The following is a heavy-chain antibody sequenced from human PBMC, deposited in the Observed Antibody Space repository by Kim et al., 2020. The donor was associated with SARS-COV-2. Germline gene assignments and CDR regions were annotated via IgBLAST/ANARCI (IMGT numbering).Heavy chain of an antibody. V-gene: IGHV3-66*02. J-gene: IGHJ4*02. CDR1: GLSVSTNY. D-gene: IGHD5-12*01. CDR2: IYTDDST. Sequence: GGSLRLSCAASGLSVSTNYMSWVRQGPQKRLEWVSNIYTDDSTYYADSVRGRFTISRDNSKNTVYLQMNSLRDEDTAVYYCSRVDTATSGGWRPFDYWGQGAPVTVFS. CDR3: SRVDTATSGGWRPFDY.